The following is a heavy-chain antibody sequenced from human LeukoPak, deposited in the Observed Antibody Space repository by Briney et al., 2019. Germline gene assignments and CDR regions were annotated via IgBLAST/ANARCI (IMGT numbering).Heavy chain of an antibody. CDR2: IYSNGNIH. D-gene: IGHD1-14*01. V-gene: IGHV4-39*07. Sequence: SETLSLTCSVSGGSISSSSYYWNWIRQPPGKRLEWIGNIYSNGNIHSYNPSLKSRVTISLDTSKNQFSLKVRSVTAADTAVYYCATSRPPTTPFDHWGQGVLVAVSS. CDR3: ATSRPPTTPFDH. J-gene: IGHJ4*02. CDR1: GGSISSSSYY.